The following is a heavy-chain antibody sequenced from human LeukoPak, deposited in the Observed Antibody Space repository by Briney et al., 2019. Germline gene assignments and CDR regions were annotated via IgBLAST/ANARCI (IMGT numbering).Heavy chain of an antibody. J-gene: IGHJ4*02. D-gene: IGHD5-24*01. CDR2: ISSSSSYI. CDR3: ARACQRGLQFMFKRTDLYYFDY. V-gene: IGHV3-21*01. Sequence: GGSLRLSCAASGFTFSSYSMNWVRQAPGKGLEWVSSISSSSSYIYYADSVKGRFTISRDNAKNSLYLQMNSLRAEDTAVYYCARACQRGLQFMFKRTDLYYFDYWAREPWSPSPQ. CDR1: GFTFSSYS.